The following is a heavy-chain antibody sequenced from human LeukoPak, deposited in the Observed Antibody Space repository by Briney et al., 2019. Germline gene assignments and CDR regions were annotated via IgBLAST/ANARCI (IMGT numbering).Heavy chain of an antibody. J-gene: IGHJ6*03. V-gene: IGHV4-61*02. Sequence: PSQTLSLTCTVSGGSISSGSYYWSWIRQPAGKELEWIGRIYTSGSTNYNPSLKSRITISVDTSKNEFSLKLSSVTAADTAVYYCARGRFVWYYYYMDVWGKGTTVTISS. CDR2: IYTSGST. CDR1: GGSISSGSYY. CDR3: ARGRFVWYYYYMDV. D-gene: IGHD2-21*01.